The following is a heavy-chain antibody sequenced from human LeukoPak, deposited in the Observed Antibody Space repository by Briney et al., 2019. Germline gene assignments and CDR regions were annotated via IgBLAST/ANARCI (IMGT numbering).Heavy chain of an antibody. J-gene: IGHJ4*02. V-gene: IGHV3-20*04. CDR2: INWNGGST. Sequence: TGGSLRLSCAASGFPFDDYGMTWVRQAPGKGLEWVSGINWNGGSTGYADSVKGRFTISRDNAKNSLYLQMNSLRAEDTAVYYCAKDSAKKYDDYWGQGTLVTVSS. CDR1: GFPFDDYG. D-gene: IGHD2/OR15-2a*01. CDR3: AKDSAKKYDDY.